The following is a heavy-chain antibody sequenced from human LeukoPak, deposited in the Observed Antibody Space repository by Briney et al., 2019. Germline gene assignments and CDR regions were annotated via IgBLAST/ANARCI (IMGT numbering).Heavy chain of an antibody. J-gene: IGHJ2*01. CDR2: ISSSSSAI. CDR1: GXTFSDYY. CDR3: ARGTSGYPSWYFDL. V-gene: IGHV3-11*04. D-gene: IGHD3-22*01. Sequence: GGSLRLSCAASGXTFSDYYMSWVRQAPGKGLEYVSYISSSSSAIYYADSVKGRFTISRDNANNSLDLQMSSLRDEDTAVYYCARGTSGYPSWYFDLWGRGTPVTVSS.